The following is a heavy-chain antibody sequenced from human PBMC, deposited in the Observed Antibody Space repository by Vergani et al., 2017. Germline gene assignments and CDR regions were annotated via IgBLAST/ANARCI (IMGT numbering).Heavy chain of an antibody. V-gene: IGHV4-61*01. Sequence: QVQLQESGPGLVKPSETLSLTCTVSGGSVSSGSYYWSWIRQPPGKGLEWIGYIYYSGSTNYNPYLKSRVTISVDTSKNQFSLKLSSVTAADTAVYYCARYYDILTGYYDAFDIWGQGTMVTVSS. CDR1: GGSVSSGSYY. D-gene: IGHD3-9*01. J-gene: IGHJ3*02. CDR3: ARYYDILTGYYDAFDI. CDR2: IYYSGST.